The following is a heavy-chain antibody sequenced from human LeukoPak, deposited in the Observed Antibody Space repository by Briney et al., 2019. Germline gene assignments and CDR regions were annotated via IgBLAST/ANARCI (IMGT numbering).Heavy chain of an antibody. CDR2: IKQEGSEE. J-gene: IGHJ4*02. CDR1: GFTFSSFW. Sequence: GGSLRLSCAASGFTFSSFWMSWVRQAPGKGLEWVANIKQEGSEEYYVGSVKGRFTISRDDARNSLYQQMNSLRAEDTAVYFCARGFELDYWGQGTLVTVSS. V-gene: IGHV3-7*01. CDR3: ARGFELDY.